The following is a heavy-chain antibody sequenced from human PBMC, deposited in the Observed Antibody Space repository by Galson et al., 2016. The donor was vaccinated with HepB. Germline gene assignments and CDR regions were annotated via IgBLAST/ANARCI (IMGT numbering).Heavy chain of an antibody. V-gene: IGHV3-23*01. Sequence: SLRLSCAASGFTVNTYGMSCVRQAPGKGLEWVSSISGSRDYADSVKGRFTISRDNLKNTLYLQMNSLRAEDTAVYYCAAVWFGRETIDCWGQGTLVTVSS. CDR3: AAVWFGRETIDC. J-gene: IGHJ4*02. CDR1: GFTVNTYG. D-gene: IGHD3-10*01. CDR2: ISGSR.